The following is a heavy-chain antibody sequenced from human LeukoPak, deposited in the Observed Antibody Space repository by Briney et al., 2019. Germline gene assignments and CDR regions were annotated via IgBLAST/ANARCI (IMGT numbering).Heavy chain of an antibody. Sequence: GGSLRLSCAASGDTFGRYWMSWVRQAPGKGLEWVANIKQDGSEKYYVDSVKGRFTISRDNAKNSLYLQMNSRRAEDTAVYYCARGSDAFDIWGQGTMVTVSS. CDR1: GDTFGRYW. V-gene: IGHV3-7*01. CDR3: ARGSDAFDI. J-gene: IGHJ3*02. CDR2: IKQDGSEK.